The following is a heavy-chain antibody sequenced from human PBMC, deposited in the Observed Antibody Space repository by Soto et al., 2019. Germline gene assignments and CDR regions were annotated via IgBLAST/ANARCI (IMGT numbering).Heavy chain of an antibody. D-gene: IGHD5-12*01. V-gene: IGHV3-30-3*01. Sequence: PGGSLRLSCAASGFPFSSYAMHWVRQAPGKGLEWVAVISYDGSNKYYADSVKGRFTISRDNSKNTLYLQMNSLRAEDTAVYYCARAGGYEPYYYYGMDVWGQGTTVTVSS. CDR1: GFPFSSYA. CDR2: ISYDGSNK. J-gene: IGHJ6*02. CDR3: ARAGGYEPYYYYGMDV.